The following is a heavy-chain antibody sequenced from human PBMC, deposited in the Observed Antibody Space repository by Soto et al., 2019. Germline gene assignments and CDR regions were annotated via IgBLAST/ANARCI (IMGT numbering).Heavy chain of an antibody. D-gene: IGHD4-17*01. Sequence: QVQLVESGGGVVQPGRSLRLSCAASGFAFHGYAMHWDRQAPGKGLEWVAIIWYDGSNTYYGDSVKGRFTISRDNSKNTVYLQMNSLRVEDTAVYYCARDLKTRHCDYWGQGILVTVSS. CDR1: GFAFHGYA. J-gene: IGHJ4*02. CDR3: ARDLKTRHCDY. V-gene: IGHV3-33*01. CDR2: IWYDGSNT.